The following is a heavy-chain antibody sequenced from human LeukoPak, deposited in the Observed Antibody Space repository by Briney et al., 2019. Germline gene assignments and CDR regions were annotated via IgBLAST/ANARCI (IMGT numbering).Heavy chain of an antibody. J-gene: IGHJ4*02. CDR2: IDSGGGLI. D-gene: IGHD3-3*01. CDR1: GFDFSSHS. V-gene: IGHV3-48*01. CDR3: ATAEIFGVVYY. Sequence: GGSLRLSCAAAGFDFSSHSMNWVRQAPGKGLEWISYIDSGGGLIYYADSVKGRFTISRDNSKNTLYLQMNSLRAEDTAVYYCATAEIFGVVYYWGQGTLVTVSS.